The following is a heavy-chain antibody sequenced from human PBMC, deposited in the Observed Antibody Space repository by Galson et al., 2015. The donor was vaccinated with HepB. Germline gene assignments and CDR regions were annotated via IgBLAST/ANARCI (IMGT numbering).Heavy chain of an antibody. CDR2: IIPLLGTT. D-gene: IGHD6-13*01. CDR1: GGTFSSYA. Sequence: SVKVSCKVSGGTFSSYAVSWVRQAPGQGLEWMGGIIPLLGTTDFAQKFQGRVTINADKSTSTAYMELSSLRSEDTAVYYCARGLAAAGAFDYWGQGTLVTVSS. CDR3: ARGLAAAGAFDY. J-gene: IGHJ4*02. V-gene: IGHV1-69*10.